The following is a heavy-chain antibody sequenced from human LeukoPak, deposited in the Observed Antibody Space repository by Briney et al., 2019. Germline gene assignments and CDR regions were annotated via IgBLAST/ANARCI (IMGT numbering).Heavy chain of an antibody. Sequence: GGSLRLSCAASGFTFSYYNMNWVRQAPGKGLEWVSSISSTSSYIYYADSVKGRFTISRDNAKNSLYLQMTSLRAEDTAVYYCAKHRFESGGYHSTDWGQGTLVTVSS. CDR1: GFTFSYYN. V-gene: IGHV3-21*01. D-gene: IGHD3-22*01. CDR2: ISSTSSYI. J-gene: IGHJ4*02. CDR3: AKHRFESGGYHSTD.